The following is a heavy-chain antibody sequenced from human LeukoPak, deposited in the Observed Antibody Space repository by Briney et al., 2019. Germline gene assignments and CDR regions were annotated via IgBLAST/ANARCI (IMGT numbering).Heavy chain of an antibody. Sequence: GASVKVSCKASGYTFTSYDINWVRQATGQGLEWMGWMNPNSGNTDYAQKFQGRVTMTRNTSISTAYMELSSLRSEDTAVYYCARGRYDFWSGYSLNWFDPWGQGTLVAVSS. V-gene: IGHV1-8*01. D-gene: IGHD3-3*01. CDR1: GYTFTSYD. CDR2: MNPNSGNT. CDR3: ARGRYDFWSGYSLNWFDP. J-gene: IGHJ5*02.